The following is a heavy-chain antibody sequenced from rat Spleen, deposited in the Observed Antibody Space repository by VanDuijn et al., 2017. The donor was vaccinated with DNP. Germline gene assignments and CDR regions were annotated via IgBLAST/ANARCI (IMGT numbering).Heavy chain of an antibody. Sequence: EVQLVESGGGFVQPGGSLKLSCVASGFTFSNYDMAWLRQTPAKGLDWVTSISAGGGFTYYRDSVKDRFTVSRDDARRTLYLQVDSLRSEDTATYYCARHFLWGQVVMVTVSS. CDR2: ISAGGGFT. J-gene: IGHJ2*01. V-gene: IGHV5-25*01. CDR1: GFTFSNYD. CDR3: ARHFL.